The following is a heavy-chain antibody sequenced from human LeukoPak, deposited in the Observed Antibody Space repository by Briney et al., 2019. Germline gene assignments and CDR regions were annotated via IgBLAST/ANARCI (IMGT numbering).Heavy chain of an antibody. Sequence: GASVKVSCKASGYTFTSYDINWVRQATGQGLEWMGWMNPNSGNTGYAQKFQGRVTMTRNTSISTAYMELSSLRSEDTAVYYCARARPYYYDSRCYRGYYYYYMDVWGKGTTVTVSS. J-gene: IGHJ6*03. V-gene: IGHV1-8*01. CDR3: ARARPYYYDSRCYRGYYYYYMDV. CDR1: GYTFTSYD. CDR2: MNPNSGNT. D-gene: IGHD3-22*01.